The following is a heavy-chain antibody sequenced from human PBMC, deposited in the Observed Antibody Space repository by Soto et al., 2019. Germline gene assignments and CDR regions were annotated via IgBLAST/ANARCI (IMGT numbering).Heavy chain of an antibody. CDR1: GYTFTSYA. CDR2: INAGNGNT. V-gene: IGHV1-3*01. Sequence: ASVKVSCKASGYTFTSYAMHWVRQAPGQRLEWMGWINAGNGNTKYSQKFQGRVTITRDTSASTAYMELSSLRSEDTAVYYCARPLRYFDSDAFDIWGQGTMVTVS. J-gene: IGHJ3*02. D-gene: IGHD3-9*01. CDR3: ARPLRYFDSDAFDI.